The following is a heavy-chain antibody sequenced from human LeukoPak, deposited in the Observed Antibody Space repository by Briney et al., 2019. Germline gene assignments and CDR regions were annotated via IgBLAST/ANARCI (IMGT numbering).Heavy chain of an antibody. CDR2: IYPGDSDT. D-gene: IGHD3-3*01. CDR3: AREAYYDFWSGYYVDY. V-gene: IGHV5-51*01. J-gene: IGHJ4*02. Sequence: GESLKISCKGSGYSFTSYWIGWVRQMPGKGLEWMGIIYPGDSDTRYSPSFQGQVTISADKSISTAYLQWSSLKASDTAMYYCAREAYYDFWSGYYVDYWGQGTLVTVSS. CDR1: GYSFTSYW.